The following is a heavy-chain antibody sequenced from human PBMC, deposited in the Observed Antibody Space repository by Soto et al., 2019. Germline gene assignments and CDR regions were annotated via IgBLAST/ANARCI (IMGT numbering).Heavy chain of an antibody. Sequence: AGGSLRLSCAASGFTFSSYAMSWVRQAPGKGLEWVSAISGSGGSTYYADSVKGRFTISRDNSKNTLYLQMNSLRAEDTAVYYCAKDRASWPPESPRLRFRDFDYWGQGTLVTVSS. CDR1: GFTFSSYA. J-gene: IGHJ4*02. CDR3: AKDRASWPPESPRLRFRDFDY. V-gene: IGHV3-23*01. CDR2: ISGSGGST. D-gene: IGHD5-12*01.